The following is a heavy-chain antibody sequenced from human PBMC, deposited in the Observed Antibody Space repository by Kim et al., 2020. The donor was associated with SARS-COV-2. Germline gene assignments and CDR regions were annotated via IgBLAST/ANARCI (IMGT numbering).Heavy chain of an antibody. CDR2: NDGTTT. J-gene: IGHJ4*02. Sequence: NDGTTTRYADSVKGRFTISRDSAQNTCYLQMNNLRPEETAMYYCAKLPPGDWGQGTLVTVSS. D-gene: IGHD1-1*01. CDR3: AKLPPGD. V-gene: IGHV3-74*01.